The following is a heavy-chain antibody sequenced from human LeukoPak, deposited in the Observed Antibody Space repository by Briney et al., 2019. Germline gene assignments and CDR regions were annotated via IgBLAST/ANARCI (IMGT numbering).Heavy chain of an antibody. D-gene: IGHD1-26*01. J-gene: IGHJ5*02. V-gene: IGHV3-30*03. Sequence: GRSLRLSCAASGFTFSSYGMHWVRQAPGKGLEWVAVISYDGSNKYYADSVKGRFTISRDNSKNTLYLQMNSLRAEDTAVYYCARDPSGSYFNWFDPWGQGTLVTVSS. CDR1: GFTFSSYG. CDR3: ARDPSGSYFNWFDP. CDR2: ISYDGSNK.